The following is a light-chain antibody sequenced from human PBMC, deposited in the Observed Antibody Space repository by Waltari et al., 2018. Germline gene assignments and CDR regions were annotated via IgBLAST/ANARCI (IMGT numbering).Light chain of an antibody. V-gene: IGKV3-20*01. Sequence: CRASQCFDTNYLAWYQQRPGQAPRLLIYGTFNRATGIPDRFSGSGSGTDFTLRITRLEPEDSAIYYCQQYSSASLTFGGGTKMEI. CDR3: QQYSSASLT. J-gene: IGKJ4*01. CDR2: GTF. CDR1: QCFDTNY.